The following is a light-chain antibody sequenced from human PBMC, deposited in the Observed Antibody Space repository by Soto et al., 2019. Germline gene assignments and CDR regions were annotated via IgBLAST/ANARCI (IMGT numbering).Light chain of an antibody. V-gene: IGKV3-15*01. CDR1: QRVSSD. Sequence: EILMTQSPDTLSVSPGESATLSCRASQRVSSDLAWYHQKPGQAPRLLIYGASTRATGIPARFSGSGSGKEFNLTINRLQSEDFAVYYCQQYNNWPRTFGQGTKVDIK. CDR3: QQYNNWPRT. J-gene: IGKJ1*01. CDR2: GAS.